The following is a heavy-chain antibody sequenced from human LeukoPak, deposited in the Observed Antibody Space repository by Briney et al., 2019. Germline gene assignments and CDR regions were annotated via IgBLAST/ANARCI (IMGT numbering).Heavy chain of an antibody. D-gene: IGHD1-26*01. CDR3: ARVGRSRGSLPNSYYYMDV. CDR2: IIPMFGSA. V-gene: IGHV1-69*05. J-gene: IGHJ6*03. Sequence: SVKVSCKASGDIFNSYSISWVRQAPGQGLEWMGGIIPMFGSANYTQTFQDRVTITTDQSTSTAYMELSSLSSEDTAVYYCARVGRSRGSLPNSYYYMDVWGTGTTVTVSS. CDR1: GDIFNSYS.